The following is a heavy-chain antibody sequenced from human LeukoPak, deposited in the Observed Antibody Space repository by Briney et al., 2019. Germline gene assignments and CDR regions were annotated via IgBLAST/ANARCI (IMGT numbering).Heavy chain of an antibody. Sequence: VASVKVSCKASGYSFTSYGISWVRQAPGQGPEWMGWISAYNGNTNYAQKFQGGVTLTTDTSTSTAYMEVRSLRSDDTAVYYCASIQGYSSPYQFDYWGQGTLVTVSS. CDR2: ISAYNGNT. J-gene: IGHJ4*02. V-gene: IGHV1-18*01. D-gene: IGHD6-13*01. CDR3: ASIQGYSSPYQFDY. CDR1: GYSFTSYG.